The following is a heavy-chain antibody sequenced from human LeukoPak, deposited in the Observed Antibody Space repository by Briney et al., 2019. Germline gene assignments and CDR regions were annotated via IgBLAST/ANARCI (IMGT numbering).Heavy chain of an antibody. CDR2: ISAYNGNT. CDR1: GYTFTTYG. J-gene: IGHJ6*03. V-gene: IGHV1-18*01. D-gene: IGHD3-9*01. CDR3: AGQTRYYDILTGHIDYYYYYYMDV. Sequence: ASVKVSCKASGYTFTTYGISWVRQAPGQGLEWMGRISAYNGNTNYAQKLQGRVTMTTDTSTSTAYMELSSLRSEDTAVYYCAGQTRYYDILTGHIDYYYYYYMDVWGKGTTVTISS.